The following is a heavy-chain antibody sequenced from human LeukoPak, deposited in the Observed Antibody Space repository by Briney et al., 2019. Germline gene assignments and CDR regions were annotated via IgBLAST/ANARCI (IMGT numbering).Heavy chain of an antibody. Sequence: ASVKVSCKASGYTFTGYYMHRVRQAPGQGLEWMGWINPNSGGTNYAQKFQGRVTMTRDTSISTAYMELSRLRSDDTAVYYCARDVSDYDFWSGYDRPDWFDPWGQGTLVTVSS. CDR3: ARDVSDYDFWSGYDRPDWFDP. CDR2: INPNSGGT. V-gene: IGHV1-2*02. D-gene: IGHD3-3*01. CDR1: GYTFTGYY. J-gene: IGHJ5*02.